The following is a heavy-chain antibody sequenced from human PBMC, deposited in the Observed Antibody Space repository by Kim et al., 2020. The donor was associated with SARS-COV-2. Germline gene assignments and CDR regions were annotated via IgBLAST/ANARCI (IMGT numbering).Heavy chain of an antibody. D-gene: IGHD3-9*01. CDR3: ARFRKGLTGYRDFDY. V-gene: IGHV4-31*02. Sequence: PSLKSRVTISVDTSKNQFSLKLSSVTAADTAVYYSARFRKGLTGYRDFDYWGQGTLVTVSS. J-gene: IGHJ4*02.